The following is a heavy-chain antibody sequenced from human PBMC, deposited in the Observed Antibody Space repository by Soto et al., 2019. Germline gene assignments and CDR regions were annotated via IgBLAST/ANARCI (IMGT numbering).Heavy chain of an antibody. V-gene: IGHV1-18*01. CDR3: ARVSTVWFGAYYYGMDV. CDR1: GYTFTSYG. D-gene: IGHD3-10*01. J-gene: IGHJ6*02. Sequence: QVQLVQSGAEVKKPGASVKVSCKASGYTFTSYGINWVRQAPGQGLEWMGWISAYNGNTNYAPKLKGRVTMTTDTPTTRAYMERRSLRSDDTAVYYCARVSTVWFGAYYYGMDVWGQGTTVTVSS. CDR2: ISAYNGNT.